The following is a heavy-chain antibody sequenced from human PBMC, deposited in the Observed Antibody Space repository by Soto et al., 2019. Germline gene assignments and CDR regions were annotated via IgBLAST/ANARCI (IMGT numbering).Heavy chain of an antibody. CDR3: ARVGFGYSSSDY. Sequence: QVQLVESGGSVVQPGRSLRLSCAASGFTFSSYGMHWVRQAPGKGLEWVAVIWYDGSNKYYADSVKGRFTISRDNSKNTLYLQMNSLRAEDTAVYYCARVGFGYSSSDYWGQGTLVTVSS. J-gene: IGHJ4*02. CDR1: GFTFSSYG. D-gene: IGHD6-6*01. V-gene: IGHV3-33*01. CDR2: IWYDGSNK.